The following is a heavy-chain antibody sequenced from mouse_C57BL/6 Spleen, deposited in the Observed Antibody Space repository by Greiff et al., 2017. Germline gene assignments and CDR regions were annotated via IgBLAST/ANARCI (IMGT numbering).Heavy chain of an antibody. CDR3: AKQFYYYGSISNYFDY. CDR1: GFNIKDYY. Sequence: EVKLMESGAELVKPGASVKLSCTASGFNIKDYYMHWVKQRPEQGLEWIGRIDPEDGETKYAPKFQGKATITADTSSNTAYLQLRSLTSEDTAIYYCAKQFYYYGSISNYFDYWGQGTTRTVSS. CDR2: IDPEDGET. V-gene: IGHV14-2*01. J-gene: IGHJ2*01. D-gene: IGHD1-1*01.